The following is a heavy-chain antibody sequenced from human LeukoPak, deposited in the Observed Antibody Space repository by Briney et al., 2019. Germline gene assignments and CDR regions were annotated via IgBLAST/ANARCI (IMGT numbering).Heavy chain of an antibody. V-gene: IGHV3-48*03. J-gene: IGHJ5*02. CDR1: GFTFSSYE. CDR2: ISSSGSTI. Sequence: GSLRLSCAASGFTFSSYEMNWVRQARGKGLEWVSYISSSGSTIYYADSVKGQLNIYRDNAKNSLYLQMNSLRAEDAAVYYCARSYSSGWDWFDLWGQGTLVTVSS. CDR3: ARSYSSGWDWFDL. D-gene: IGHD6-19*01.